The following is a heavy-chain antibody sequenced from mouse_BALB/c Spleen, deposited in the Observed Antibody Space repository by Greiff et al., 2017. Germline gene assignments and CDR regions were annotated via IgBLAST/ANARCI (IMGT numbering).Heavy chain of an antibody. CDR2: ISSVGST. Sequence: EVKLEESGGGLVKPGGSLKLSCAASGFTFSSYAMSWVRQTPEKRLEWVASISSVGSTNYSDSVKGRFTMSRDNARNILDLQMSSLRSEDTAMYYCERAASYGDNHSVYWGQGTTLTVSA. V-gene: IGHV5-6-5*01. CDR3: ERAASYGDNHSVY. CDR1: GFTFSSYA. J-gene: IGHJ2*01. D-gene: IGHD2-13*01.